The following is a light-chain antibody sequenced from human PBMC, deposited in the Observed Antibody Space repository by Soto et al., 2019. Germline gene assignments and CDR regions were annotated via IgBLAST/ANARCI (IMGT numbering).Light chain of an antibody. CDR2: GAS. CDR1: RNINTY. J-gene: IGKJ1*01. Sequence: DIQMAQSPSSLSASVGDTITITCRASRNINTYLNWYQQKPGKAPKLLIFGASSLQSGVPSRFSGSGSRTDFTLTINSLQPEDFATYYCLQASNFPRTFGPGTKVDI. CDR3: LQASNFPRT. V-gene: IGKV1-39*01.